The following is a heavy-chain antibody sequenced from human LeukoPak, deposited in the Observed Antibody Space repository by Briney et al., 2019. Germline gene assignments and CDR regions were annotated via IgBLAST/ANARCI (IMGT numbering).Heavy chain of an antibody. CDR2: ISSSSSTI. CDR3: AKDYYYGSGSYYNLDY. Sequence: GGSLRLSCAASGFTFSSYSMNWVRQAPGKGLEWVSYISSSSSTIYYADSVKGRFTISRDNSKNTLYLQMNSLRAEDTAVYYCAKDYYYGSGSYYNLDYWGQGTLVTVSP. V-gene: IGHV3-48*01. CDR1: GFTFSSYS. D-gene: IGHD3-10*01. J-gene: IGHJ4*02.